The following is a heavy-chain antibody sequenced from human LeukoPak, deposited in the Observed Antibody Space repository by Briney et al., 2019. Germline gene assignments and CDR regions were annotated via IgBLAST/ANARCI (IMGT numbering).Heavy chain of an antibody. D-gene: IGHD5/OR15-5a*01. J-gene: IGHJ3*02. CDR3: ARGSRLHDAFDI. CDR1: GGSISSGGYS. V-gene: IGHV4-30-4*07. Sequence: PSQTLSLTCAVSGGSISSGGYSWSRIRQPPGKGLEWIGYIYYSGSTYYNPSLKSRVTISVDTSKNQFSLKLSSVTAADTAVYYCARGSRLHDAFDIWGQGTMVTVSS. CDR2: IYYSGST.